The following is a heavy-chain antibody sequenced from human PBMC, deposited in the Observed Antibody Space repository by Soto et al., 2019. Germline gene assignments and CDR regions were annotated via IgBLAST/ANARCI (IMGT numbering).Heavy chain of an antibody. CDR3: ARDPDSSGYSNRYFDY. D-gene: IGHD3-22*01. Sequence: AASVKVSCKASGYTFTSYGISWVRQAPGQGLEWMGWISAYNGNTNYAQKLQGRVTMTTDTSTSTAYMELRSLRSDDTAVYYCARDPDSSGYSNRYFDYWGQGTLVTVSS. V-gene: IGHV1-18*01. CDR1: GYTFTSYG. J-gene: IGHJ4*02. CDR2: ISAYNGNT.